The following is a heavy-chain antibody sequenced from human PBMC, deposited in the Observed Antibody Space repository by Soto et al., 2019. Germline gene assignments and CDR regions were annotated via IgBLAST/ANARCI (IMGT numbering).Heavy chain of an antibody. CDR2: ISAST. D-gene: IGHD6-13*01. CDR1: GFTASSYA. CDR3: AIRMYSTRWYYLDY. V-gene: IGHV3-23*01. Sequence: EMQLLESGGGLVQAGGSLRLSCAASGFTASSYALNWVRQAPGKGLEWVSGISASTYYADSVKGRFTISRDTSKNTLYLQMNSLRAEDTAIYFCAIRMYSTRWYYLDYWGQGTLVTVSS. J-gene: IGHJ4*02.